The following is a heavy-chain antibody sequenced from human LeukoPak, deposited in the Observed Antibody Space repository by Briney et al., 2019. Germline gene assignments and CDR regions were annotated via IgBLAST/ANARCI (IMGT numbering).Heavy chain of an antibody. CDR2: ISACNGNT. J-gene: IGHJ4*02. D-gene: IGHD6-19*01. CDR3: ARLHSPWLAPHGGDY. CDR1: GYTFTSYG. Sequence: GASVKVSCKASGYTFTSYGISWVRQAPGQGLEWMGWISACNGNTNYAQKLQGRVTMTTDTSTSTAYMELRSLRSDDTAVYYCARLHSPWLAPHGGDYWGQGTLVTVSS. V-gene: IGHV1-18*01.